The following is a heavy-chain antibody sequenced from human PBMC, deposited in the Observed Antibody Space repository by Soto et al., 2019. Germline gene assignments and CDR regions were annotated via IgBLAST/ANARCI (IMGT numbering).Heavy chain of an antibody. CDR3: ASCDYYDSSGYYHYYYGMDV. CDR1: GGTFSSYA. V-gene: IGHV1-69*01. Sequence: QVQLVQSGAEVKKPGSSVKVSCKASGGTFSSYAISWVRQAPGQGLEWMGGIITIFGTANYAQKFQGRVTITADESTSTAYMELSSLRSEDTAVYYCASCDYYDSSGYYHYYYGMDVWGQGTTVTVSS. CDR2: IITIFGTA. J-gene: IGHJ6*02. D-gene: IGHD3-22*01.